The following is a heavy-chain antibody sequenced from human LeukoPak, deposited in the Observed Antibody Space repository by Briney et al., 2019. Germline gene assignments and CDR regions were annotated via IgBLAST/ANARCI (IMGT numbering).Heavy chain of an antibody. D-gene: IGHD6-19*01. CDR1: GFTFSSYG. Sequence: PGRSLRLSCAASGFTFSSYGMHWVRQAPGKGLEWVAVIWYDGSNKYYADSVKGRFTISRDNSKNTLYLQMNSLRAEDTAVYYCAKDSSGWYGYFQHWGQGTLVTVSS. V-gene: IGHV3-33*06. J-gene: IGHJ1*01. CDR3: AKDSSGWYGYFQH. CDR2: IWYDGSNK.